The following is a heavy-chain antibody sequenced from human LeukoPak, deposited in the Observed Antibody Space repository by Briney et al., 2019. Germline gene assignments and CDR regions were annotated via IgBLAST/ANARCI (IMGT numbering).Heavy chain of an antibody. CDR1: GFTFSSYA. CDR3: ANSIAAAGTGGDY. J-gene: IGHJ4*02. V-gene: IGHV3-23*01. Sequence: PGGSLRLSCAASGFTFSSYAMSWVRQAPGKGLEWVSAISGSGGSTYYADSVKGRFTISRDNSKNTLYLQMNSLRAEDTAVYYCANSIAAAGTGGDYWGQGTLVTVSS. D-gene: IGHD6-13*01. CDR2: ISGSGGST.